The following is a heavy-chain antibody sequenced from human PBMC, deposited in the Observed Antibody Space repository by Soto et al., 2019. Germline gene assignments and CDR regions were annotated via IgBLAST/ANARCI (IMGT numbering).Heavy chain of an antibody. CDR1: GYTFTSYG. J-gene: IGHJ5*02. Sequence: ASVKVSCKASGYTFTSYGISWVRQAPGQGLEWMGWISAYNGNTNYAQKLQGRVTMTTDTSTSTAYMELRSLRSDDTAVYYCARLIVVVPAAANWFDPWGQGTLVTVS. D-gene: IGHD2-2*01. V-gene: IGHV1-18*01. CDR3: ARLIVVVPAAANWFDP. CDR2: ISAYNGNT.